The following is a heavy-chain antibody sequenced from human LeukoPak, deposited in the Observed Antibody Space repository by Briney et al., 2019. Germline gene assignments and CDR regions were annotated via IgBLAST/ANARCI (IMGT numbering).Heavy chain of an antibody. V-gene: IGHV3-33*01. D-gene: IGHD2-2*01. CDR3: AREVCSSTSCYADY. J-gene: IGHJ4*02. CDR2: IWYDGSNK. CDR1: GFTFSSHG. Sequence: GGSLRLSCAASGFTFSSHGMHWVRQAPGKGLEWVAVIWYDGSNKYYADSVKGRFTISRDNSKNTLYLQMNSLRAEDTAVYYCAREVCSSTSCYADYWGQGTLVTVSS.